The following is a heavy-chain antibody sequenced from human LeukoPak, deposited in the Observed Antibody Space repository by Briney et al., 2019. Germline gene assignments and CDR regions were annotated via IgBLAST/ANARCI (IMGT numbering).Heavy chain of an antibody. CDR1: GLSVRSNY. Sequence: GGSLRLSCAASGLSVRSNYLTWVRQAPGEGLVWVSRIDSDGSSTSYADSVKGRFTISRDNAKNTLYLQLNSLRAEDTAVYYCSRDRRYGGMDVWGQGTTVTVSS. V-gene: IGHV3-74*01. CDR2: IDSDGSST. CDR3: SRDRRYGGMDV. J-gene: IGHJ6*02. D-gene: IGHD3-10*01.